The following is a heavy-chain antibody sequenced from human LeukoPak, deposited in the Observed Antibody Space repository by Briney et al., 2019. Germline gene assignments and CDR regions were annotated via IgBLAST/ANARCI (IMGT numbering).Heavy chain of an antibody. Sequence: GGSLRLSCAASGFTFSSYAMSWVRQAPGKGLEWVSAISGSGGSTYYADSVKGRFTISRDNAKNSLFLQMNSLRADDTAVYYCARDNWSENFDIWGQGTMVTVSS. J-gene: IGHJ3*02. V-gene: IGHV3-23*01. CDR3: ARDNWSENFDI. D-gene: IGHD1-20*01. CDR2: ISGSGGST. CDR1: GFTFSSYA.